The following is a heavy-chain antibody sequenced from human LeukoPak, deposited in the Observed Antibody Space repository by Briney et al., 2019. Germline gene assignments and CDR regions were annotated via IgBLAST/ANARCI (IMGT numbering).Heavy chain of an antibody. Sequence: GESLKISCKGSGYSFTNYWIAWVRQMSGKGLEWMGIIYPGDSDTRYSPSFQGQVTISVDKSISTAYLQWSSLKASDTAMYYCARVWEHSGSYYYYWGQGTLVTVSS. CDR1: GYSFTNYW. J-gene: IGHJ4*02. D-gene: IGHD1-26*01. CDR3: ARVWEHSGSYYYY. V-gene: IGHV5-51*01. CDR2: IYPGDSDT.